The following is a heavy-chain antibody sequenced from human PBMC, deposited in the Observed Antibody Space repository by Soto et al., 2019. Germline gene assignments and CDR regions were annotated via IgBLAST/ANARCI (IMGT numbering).Heavy chain of an antibody. Sequence: ASVKVSCKASGYTFTSYGISCVRQAPGQGLEWMGWISAYNGNTNYAQKLQGRVTMTTDTSTSTAYMELRSLRSDDTAVYYCARDSTTTVTLSYYYYYGMDVWGQGTTVTVSS. V-gene: IGHV1-18*04. J-gene: IGHJ6*02. CDR2: ISAYNGNT. CDR3: ARDSTTTVTLSYYYYYGMDV. D-gene: IGHD4-4*01. CDR1: GYTFTSYG.